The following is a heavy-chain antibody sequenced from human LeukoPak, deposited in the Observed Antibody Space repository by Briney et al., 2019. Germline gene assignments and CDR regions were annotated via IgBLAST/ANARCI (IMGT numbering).Heavy chain of an antibody. CDR2: INPSGGSN. J-gene: IGHJ5*02. CDR3: ARVGDSSNSWFDP. V-gene: IGHV1-46*01. CDR1: GYTFTNYY. D-gene: IGHD6-19*01. Sequence: ASVKVSCKASGYTFTNYYIHWMRQAPGQGLEWMGIINPSGGSNSNAQNFQGRVTMTRDTSTSTVYMEMSSLRYEDTAVYYCARVGDSSNSWFDPWGQGTLVTVSS.